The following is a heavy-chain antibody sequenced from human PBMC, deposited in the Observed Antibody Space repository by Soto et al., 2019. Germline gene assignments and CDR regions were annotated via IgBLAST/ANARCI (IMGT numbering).Heavy chain of an antibody. Sequence: QVQLVQSGAEVKKPGSSVKVSCKASGGTFSSYTISWVRQAPGQGLEWMGRIIPILGIANYAQKFQGRVTXTAXKXMSTAYMELSSLRSEDTAVYYCARKQQLPTNYGMDVWGQGTTVTVSS. D-gene: IGHD6-13*01. J-gene: IGHJ6*02. CDR3: ARKQQLPTNYGMDV. V-gene: IGHV1-69*02. CDR1: GGTFSSYT. CDR2: IIPILGIA.